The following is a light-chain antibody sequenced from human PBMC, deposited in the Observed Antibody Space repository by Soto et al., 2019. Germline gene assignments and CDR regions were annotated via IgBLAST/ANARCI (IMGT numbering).Light chain of an antibody. V-gene: IGKV1-33*01. CDR1: RDITDY. Sequence: DTQMTQSPSSLSASVGDRVAITCQASRDITDYLNWYQQKPGKAPKLLIYDASKLETGVPSRFSGSGSGTDFTLTISSLEPEDIATYYCQQYDSLPLTFGQGTRLEIK. CDR2: DAS. CDR3: QQYDSLPLT. J-gene: IGKJ5*01.